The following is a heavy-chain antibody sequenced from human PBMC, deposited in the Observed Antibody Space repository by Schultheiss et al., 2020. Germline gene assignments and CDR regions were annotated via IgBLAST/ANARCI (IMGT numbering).Heavy chain of an antibody. V-gene: IGHV1-18*01. D-gene: IGHD1-1*01. CDR1: GYTFTSYG. CDR3: ARDAPHGTAGGMDV. J-gene: IGHJ6*02. Sequence: ASVKVSCKASGYTFTSYGISWVRQAPGQGLEWMGWISAGNGNTKYSQTFRGRVTITRDTSASTVYMELTSLTSEDTAVYYCARDAPHGTAGGMDVWGQGTTVTVYS. CDR2: ISAGNGNT.